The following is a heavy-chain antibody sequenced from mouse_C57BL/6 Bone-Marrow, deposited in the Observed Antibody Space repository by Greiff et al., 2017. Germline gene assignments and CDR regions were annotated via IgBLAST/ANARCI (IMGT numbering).Heavy chain of an antibody. CDR2: IYPRSGNT. J-gene: IGHJ3*01. D-gene: IGHD2-4*01. CDR1: GYTFTSYG. Sequence: QVQLQQSGAELARPGASVKLSCKASGYTFTSYGISWVKQRTGQGLEGIGEIYPRSGNTYYNEKFKGKATLTADKSSSTAYMELRSLPSEDSAVYFCARDYYDYPFAYWGQGTLVTVSA. CDR3: ARDYYDYPFAY. V-gene: IGHV1-81*01.